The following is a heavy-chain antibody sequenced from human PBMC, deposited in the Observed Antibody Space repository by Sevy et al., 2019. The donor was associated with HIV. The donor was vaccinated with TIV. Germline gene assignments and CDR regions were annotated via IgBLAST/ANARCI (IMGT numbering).Heavy chain of an antibody. CDR2: ISFSGST. D-gene: IGHD2-2*01. CDR3: ARDSACSSTSCYGDFFAY. J-gene: IGHJ4*02. V-gene: IGHV4-31*03. CDR1: GGSIRSGGYY. Sequence: SETLSLTCTVSGGSIRSGGYYWNWIRQHPGKGLEWIGYISFSGSTYYNPSLKSRVTISFDTSTNQFSLKLRSLTAADTAVYYCARDSACSSTSCYGDFFAYWGQGTLVTVSS.